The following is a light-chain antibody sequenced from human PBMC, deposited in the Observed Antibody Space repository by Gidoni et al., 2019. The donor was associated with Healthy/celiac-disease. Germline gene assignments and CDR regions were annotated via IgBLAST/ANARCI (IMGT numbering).Light chain of an antibody. J-gene: IGKJ4*01. V-gene: IGKV3-15*01. CDR1: QRVSSN. CDR3: QQYNNWLT. Sequence: EIVITQSPSTLSLSPGARATLSCRASQRVSSNVAWYQQRPGQAPRRLIYGASTRATGIPARFSDRGSGTEFTLTISSMQSEDFAVYYCQQYNNWLTFGGGTRVEIK. CDR2: GAS.